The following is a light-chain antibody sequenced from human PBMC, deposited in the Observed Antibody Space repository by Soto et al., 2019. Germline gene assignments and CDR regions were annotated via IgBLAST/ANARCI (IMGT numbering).Light chain of an antibody. J-gene: IGKJ1*01. CDR3: QQYGGSPPT. CDR1: QSVSSNY. CDR2: GAS. Sequence: EIVLTQSPGTLSLSPGERATLSCRASQSVSSNYLAWYQRKPGQAPRLLIYGASSRATDIPNRFSGSGSGTDFTLTITRLEPEDFAVYFCQQYGGSPPTFGLGTKVEIK. V-gene: IGKV3-20*01.